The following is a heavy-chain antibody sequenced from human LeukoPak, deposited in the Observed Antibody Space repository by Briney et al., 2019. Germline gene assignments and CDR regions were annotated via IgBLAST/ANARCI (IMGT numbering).Heavy chain of an antibody. V-gene: IGHV1-69*13. J-gene: IGHJ4*02. CDR3: ARWAGYCSITNCYTAFDF. CDR1: GGTFSSYA. D-gene: IGHD2-2*02. Sequence: SVKVSCKASGGTFSSYAISWVRQAPGQGLEWMGGIIPIFGTANYAQKFQGRVTITADESTSTAYMELSSLRSEDTAVYYCARWAGYCSITNCYTAFDFWGQGTLVTVSS. CDR2: IIPIFGTA.